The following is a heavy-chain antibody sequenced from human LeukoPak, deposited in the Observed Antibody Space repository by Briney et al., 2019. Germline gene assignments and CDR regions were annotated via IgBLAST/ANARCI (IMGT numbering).Heavy chain of an antibody. D-gene: IGHD4-17*01. CDR3: ARDLEYGFRYFDY. V-gene: IGHV3-21*01. J-gene: IGHJ4*02. Sequence: GGSLRLSCAASGFTFSSYSMNWVRQAPGKGLEWVSSISSSSSYIYYADSVKGRFTISRDNAKNSPYLQMNSLRAEDTAVYYCARDLEYGFRYFDYWGQGTLVTVSS. CDR2: ISSSSSYI. CDR1: GFTFSSYS.